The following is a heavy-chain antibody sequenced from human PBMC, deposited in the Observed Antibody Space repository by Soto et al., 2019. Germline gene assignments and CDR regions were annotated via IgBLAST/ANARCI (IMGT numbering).Heavy chain of an antibody. CDR3: ARDSWSQY. V-gene: IGHV3-66*01. J-gene: IGHJ1*01. D-gene: IGHD2-15*01. CDR2: IHNGGET. CDR1: VFSVSSNY. Sequence: PGGSLRLSCAASVFSVSSNYMNWVRQAPGKGLEWVSIIHNGGETYYADSVKGRFTVSRDNSKNTVFLQMNSLRVEDTAVYYCARDSWSQYWGQGTLVTVSS.